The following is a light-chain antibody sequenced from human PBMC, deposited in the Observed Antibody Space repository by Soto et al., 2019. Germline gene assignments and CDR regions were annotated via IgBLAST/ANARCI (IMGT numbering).Light chain of an antibody. CDR2: GAS. CDR3: HQYGSSPQT. Sequence: EIVLTQSPATLSLSPGERATLSCRASQSVSSNLAWYQQKPGQAPRLLIYGASTRATGISARFTGSGSGTDFTLTISRLEPEDFAVFYCHQYGSSPQTFGQGTKVDIK. V-gene: IGKV3-20*01. J-gene: IGKJ1*01. CDR1: QSVSSN.